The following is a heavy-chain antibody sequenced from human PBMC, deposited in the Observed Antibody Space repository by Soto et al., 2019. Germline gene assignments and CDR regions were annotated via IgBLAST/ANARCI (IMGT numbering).Heavy chain of an antibody. D-gene: IGHD3-16*01. J-gene: IGHJ5*02. CDR1: GGSMNGYY. CDR2: IYDSGRA. V-gene: IGHV4-59*01. Sequence: PSETLSLTCNVSGGSMNGYYWGWLRQSPGKGLEWFGYIYDSGRANYNPSLKSRVTISVDTSKNQFSLKLNSVTSTDTAVYYCAKFSPFGGGGWFDPWGQGTRVTVSS. CDR3: AKFSPFGGGGWFDP.